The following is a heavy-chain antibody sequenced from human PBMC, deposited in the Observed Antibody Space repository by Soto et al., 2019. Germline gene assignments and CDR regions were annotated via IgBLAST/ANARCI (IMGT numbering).Heavy chain of an antibody. CDR1: GFTFSSYG. D-gene: IGHD6-13*01. CDR2: IWYDGSNK. V-gene: IGHV3-33*01. CDR3: ARGGSSWYRAFDY. Sequence: GGSLRLSCAASGFTFSSYGMHWGRQAPGKGLEWVAVIWYDGSNKYYADSVKGRFTISRDNSKNTLYLQMNSLRAEDTAVYYCARGGSSWYRAFDYWGQGTLVTVSS. J-gene: IGHJ4*02.